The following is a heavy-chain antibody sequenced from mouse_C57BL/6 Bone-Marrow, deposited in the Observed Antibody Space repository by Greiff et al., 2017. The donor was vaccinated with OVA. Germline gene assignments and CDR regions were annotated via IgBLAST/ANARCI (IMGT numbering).Heavy chain of an antibody. J-gene: IGHJ3*01. V-gene: IGHV1-80*01. CDR3: ARQTIEGNPAWFAY. Sequence: QVQLQQSGAELVKPGASVKISCKASGYAFSSYWMNWVKQRPGKGLEWIGQIYPGDGDTNYNGKFKGKATLTAEKYSSTAYMQLSSLTSEYSAVYFCARQTIEGNPAWFAYWGQGTLVTVSA. D-gene: IGHD2-12*01. CDR2: IYPGDGDT. CDR1: GYAFSSYW.